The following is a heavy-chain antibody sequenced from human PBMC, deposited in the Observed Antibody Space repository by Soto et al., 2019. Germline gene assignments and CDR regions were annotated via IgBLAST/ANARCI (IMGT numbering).Heavy chain of an antibody. CDR2: IIPIFGTA. V-gene: IGHV1-69*13. CDR1: GGTFSSYA. CDR3: ARGGSYLSLFDY. Sequence: SVKVSCKASGGTFSSYAISWVRQAPGQGLEWMGGIIPIFGTANYAQKFQGRVTITADESTSTAYMELSSLRSEDTAVYYCARGGSYLSLFDYWGQGTLVTVSS. D-gene: IGHD1-26*01. J-gene: IGHJ4*02.